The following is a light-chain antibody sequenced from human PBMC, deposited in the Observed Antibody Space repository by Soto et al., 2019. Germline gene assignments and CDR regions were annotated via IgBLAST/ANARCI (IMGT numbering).Light chain of an antibody. CDR2: RAS. J-gene: IGKJ5*01. CDR1: QDIINY. V-gene: IGKV1-27*01. CDR3: QRYNSVPIT. Sequence: DIQMTQSPSSLSASVGDRVTITCRASQDIINYLAWYQQKPGTVPKLLIYRASTLQSGVPSRFSGSGSGTDFTLTISSLQPEEVATYYCQRYNSVPITFGQGTRLEI.